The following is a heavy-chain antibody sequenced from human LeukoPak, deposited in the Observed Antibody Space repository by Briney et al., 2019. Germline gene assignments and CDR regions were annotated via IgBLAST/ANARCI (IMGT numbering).Heavy chain of an antibody. J-gene: IGHJ4*02. V-gene: IGHV3-21*01. CDR1: GFTFSDYA. D-gene: IGHD1-26*01. CDR2: IGRVSTYI. CDR3: RREIRGIYYNTGADDC. Sequence: GGSLRLSCAAYGFTFSDYAMNWVRQAPGKGLKWVSSIGRVSTYIYYADSVRGQFTVSRDNAKNSLYLEVGSLRAEETAVYYCRREIRGIYYNTGADDCWGQGTLVTVSS.